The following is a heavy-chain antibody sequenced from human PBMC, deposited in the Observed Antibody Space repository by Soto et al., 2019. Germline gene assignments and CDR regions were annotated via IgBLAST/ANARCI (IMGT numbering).Heavy chain of an antibody. CDR2: IRSKSNGGTA. D-gene: IGHD3-10*01. CDR3: SRSLFGGYGLDV. Sequence: EVQLVESGGGLVEPGRSLRLSCIGSGLIFGDYAMSWFRQSPGKGLEGVGLIRSKSNGGTAEYAASVKGRFTISRDDSKSIAYLQMNSLKTADTALYYCSRSLFGGYGLDVWGQGTTVTVSS. J-gene: IGHJ6*02. V-gene: IGHV3-49*03. CDR1: GLIFGDYA.